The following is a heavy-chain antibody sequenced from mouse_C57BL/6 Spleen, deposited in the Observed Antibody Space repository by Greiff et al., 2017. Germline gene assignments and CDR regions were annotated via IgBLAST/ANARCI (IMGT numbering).Heavy chain of an antibody. CDR2: ISDGGSYT. D-gene: IGHD1-1*01. CDR3: ARDYYGSSYAMDY. V-gene: IGHV5-4*01. J-gene: IGHJ4*01. Sequence: EVQLQESGGGLVKPGGSLKLSCAASGFTFSSYAMSWVRQTPEKRLEWVATISDGGSYTYYPDNVKGRFTISRDNAKNNLYLQMSHLKSEDTAMYYCARDYYGSSYAMDYWGQGTSVTVSS. CDR1: GFTFSSYA.